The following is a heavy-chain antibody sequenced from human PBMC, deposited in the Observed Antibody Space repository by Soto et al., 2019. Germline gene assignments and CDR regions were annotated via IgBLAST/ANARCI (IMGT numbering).Heavy chain of an antibody. V-gene: IGHV3-30-3*01. D-gene: IGHD2-15*01. J-gene: IGHJ6*02. CDR1: GFTFSYYS. Sequence: GALSLSCAASGFTFSYYSMHWVRQAPGKGLEWVAVVSYDGNIEYYADSVKGRFSISRDNSKNTLNLQMDNLRVEDTAVYFCSRQYCSDSTCYYYNGMDVWGQGTTVTVSS. CDR3: SRQYCSDSTCYYYNGMDV. CDR2: VSYDGNIE.